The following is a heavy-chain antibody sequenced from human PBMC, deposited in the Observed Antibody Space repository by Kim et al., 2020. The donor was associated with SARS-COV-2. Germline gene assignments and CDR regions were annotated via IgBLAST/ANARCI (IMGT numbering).Heavy chain of an antibody. D-gene: IGHD2-21*02. CDR2: IYYSGST. CDR1: GGSISSYY. V-gene: IGHV4-59*01. Sequence: SETLSLTCTVSGGSISSYYWSWIRQPPGKGLEWIGYIYYSGSTNYNPSLKSRVTISVDTSKNQFSLKVSSVTAADTAVYYCARAYCGGDCQGLDYYYYGMDVWGQGTTVTVSS. J-gene: IGHJ6*02. CDR3: ARAYCGGDCQGLDYYYYGMDV.